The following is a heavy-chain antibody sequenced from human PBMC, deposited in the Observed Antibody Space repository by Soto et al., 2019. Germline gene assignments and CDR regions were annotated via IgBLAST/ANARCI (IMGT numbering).Heavy chain of an antibody. CDR1: GFTFSSYA. CDR2: ISYDGSNK. CDR3: VRTLFHWYFDL. Sequence: QVQLVESGGGVVQPGRSLRLSCAASGFTFSSYAMHWVRQAPGKGLEWVAVISYDGSNKYYADSVKGRFTISRDNSKNTLYLQMNSLRAEDTAVYYCVRTLFHWYFDLWGRGTLVTVSS. J-gene: IGHJ2*01. V-gene: IGHV3-30-3*01.